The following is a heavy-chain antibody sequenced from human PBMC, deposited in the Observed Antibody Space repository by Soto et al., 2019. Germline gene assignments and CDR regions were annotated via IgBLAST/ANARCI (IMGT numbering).Heavy chain of an antibody. CDR2: VSFRGDI. Sequence: GGSLRLSCTASGFMFSSYTMNWVRQAPGKGLEWVSSVSFRGDIYYADSLEGRFTTSIDDAKNSLYLQMNSLRAEDTAVYYCARGCSSASCYYYWGQGTLVTVSS. CDR1: GFMFSSYT. J-gene: IGHJ4*02. V-gene: IGHV3-21*01. CDR3: ARGCSSASCYYY. D-gene: IGHD2-2*01.